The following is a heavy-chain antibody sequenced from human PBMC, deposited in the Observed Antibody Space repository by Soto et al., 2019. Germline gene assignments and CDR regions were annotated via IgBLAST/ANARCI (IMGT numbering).Heavy chain of an antibody. CDR1: GFTFSDYS. CDR3: ASSVRDRPVDS. D-gene: IGHD3-22*01. CDR2: ISSSNTYT. Sequence: QVQLVESGGGLVKPGGSLRLSCAASGFTFSDYSMSWIRQAPGKGLEWASYISSSNTYTNYADSVRGRFTVSGDKAKHSLSLQMNSLGAEDTAVYYCASSVRDRPVDSWGQGTLVTVSS. V-gene: IGHV3-11*06. J-gene: IGHJ4*02.